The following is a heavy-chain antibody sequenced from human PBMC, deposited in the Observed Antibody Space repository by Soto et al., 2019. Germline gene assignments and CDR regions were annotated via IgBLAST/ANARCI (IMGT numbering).Heavy chain of an antibody. V-gene: IGHV4-39*07. CDR2: IYYNGST. Sequence: PSETLSLTCTVSGGSISSSSYYWGWIRQPPGKGLEWIGSIYYNGSTNYNPSLKSRVTISVDTSKNQFSLKLSSVTAADTAVYYCARTYYDFWSGYWRWFDPWGQGTLVTVSS. J-gene: IGHJ5*02. CDR1: GGSISSSSYY. D-gene: IGHD3-3*01. CDR3: ARTYYDFWSGYWRWFDP.